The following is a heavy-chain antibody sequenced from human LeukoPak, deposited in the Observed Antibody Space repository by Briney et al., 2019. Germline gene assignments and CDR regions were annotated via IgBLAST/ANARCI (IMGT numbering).Heavy chain of an antibody. V-gene: IGHV3-66*01. CDR2: IYSGGNT. J-gene: IGHJ6*03. D-gene: IGHD3-3*01. Sequence: GGSLRLSCAASGFTLSSYAMSWVRQAPGKGLEWVSVIYSGGNTYYADSVKDRFTISRDDSKNTLYLQMNNLRAEDTAVYYCVRGSLASGVVVYYYYYLDVWGKGTTVTVSS. CDR3: VRGSLASGVVVYYYYYLDV. CDR1: GFTLSSYA.